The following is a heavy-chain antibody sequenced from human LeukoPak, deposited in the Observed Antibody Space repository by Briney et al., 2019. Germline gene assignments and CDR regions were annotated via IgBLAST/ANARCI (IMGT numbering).Heavy chain of an antibody. D-gene: IGHD3-22*01. J-gene: IGHJ4*02. Sequence: GGSLRLSCAASGFTLNSYALSWVRQAPGKGLEWVSAISGSGGSTYYADSVKGRFTISRDNSKNTLYLQMNSLRAEDTAVYYLSVTSLHSYNYDSSGIYTPGQWRQGTLVT. CDR1: GFTLNSYA. V-gene: IGHV3-23*01. CDR3: SVTSLHSYNYDSSGIYTPGQ. CDR2: ISGSGGST.